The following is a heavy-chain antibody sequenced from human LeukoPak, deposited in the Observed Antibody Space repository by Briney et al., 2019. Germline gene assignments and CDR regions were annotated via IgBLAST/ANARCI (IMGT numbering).Heavy chain of an antibody. D-gene: IGHD2-21*02. CDR2: IYYSGST. Sequence: SETLSLTCTVSGGSISSYYWSWIRQPAGKGLGWIGYIYYSGSTNYNPSLKSRVTISVDTSKNQFSLKLSSVTAADTAVYYCARSVYCGGDCYPEKYYFDYWGQGTLVTVSS. CDR3: ARSVYCGGDCYPEKYYFDY. V-gene: IGHV4-59*01. J-gene: IGHJ4*02. CDR1: GGSISSYY.